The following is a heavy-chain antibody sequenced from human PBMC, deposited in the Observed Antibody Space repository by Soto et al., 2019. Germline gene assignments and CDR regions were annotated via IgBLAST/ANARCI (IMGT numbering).Heavy chain of an antibody. CDR1: GFTFSNAW. J-gene: IGHJ3*02. CDR3: TDRITMAADAFDI. V-gene: IGHV3-15*07. Sequence: EVQLVESGGGLVKPGGSLRLSCTASGFTFSNAWMNWVRQAPGKGLEWVGRIKSKTDGGTTDYAAPVKGRFTISRDDSNNTLCLQLNRLKTEDTAVYYCTDRITMAADAFDIWGQGTMVTVSS. D-gene: IGHD3-10*01. CDR2: IKSKTDGGTT.